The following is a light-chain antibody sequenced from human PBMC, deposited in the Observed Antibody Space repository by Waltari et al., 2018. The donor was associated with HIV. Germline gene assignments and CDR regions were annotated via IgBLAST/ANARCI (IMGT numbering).Light chain of an antibody. J-gene: IGLJ3*02. Sequence: QSVVTPPPSASGTPGQTISISCSGDISNLGGNFVSWYQQRPGTAPRLLLYRNDQRPSGVPDRFSGSKSATSASLAISGLRSEDEADYHCSTWDNSLSHWVFGGGTKVTVL. V-gene: IGLV1-47*01. CDR3: STWDNSLSHWV. CDR1: ISNLGGNF. CDR2: RND.